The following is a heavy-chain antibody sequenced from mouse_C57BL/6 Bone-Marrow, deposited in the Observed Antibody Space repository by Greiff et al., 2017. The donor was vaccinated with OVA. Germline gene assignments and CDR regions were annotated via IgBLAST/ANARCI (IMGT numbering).Heavy chain of an antibody. CDR1: GFTFTDDY. CDR3: TSGYYGFDY. J-gene: IGHJ3*01. D-gene: IGHD2-3*01. Sequence: VQLQQSGAELVRPGASVKLSCTASGFTFTDDYMHWVKQRPEQGLEWIGWIDPENGDTDYASKFQGKATITADTSSNTAYLQLSSLTSEDTAVYYCTSGYYGFDYWGQGTLVTVSA. CDR2: IDPENGDT. V-gene: IGHV14-4*01.